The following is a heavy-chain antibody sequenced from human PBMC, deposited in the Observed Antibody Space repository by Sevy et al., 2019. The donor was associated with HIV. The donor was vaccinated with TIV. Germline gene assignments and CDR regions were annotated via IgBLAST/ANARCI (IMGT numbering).Heavy chain of an antibody. D-gene: IGHD3-10*01. CDR3: AKHVGNPSGAFDI. J-gene: IGHJ3*02. V-gene: IGHV3-23*01. CDR1: GFNFNTYA. Sequence: GGSLRLSCAAFGFNFNTYAISLVRQAPGKGLEWVSTISGSGANTFYADSVKGQFTISRDNSQNTMYLQMNSLRADDAAIYYCAKHVGNPSGAFDIWGQGTTVTVSS. CDR2: ISGSGANT.